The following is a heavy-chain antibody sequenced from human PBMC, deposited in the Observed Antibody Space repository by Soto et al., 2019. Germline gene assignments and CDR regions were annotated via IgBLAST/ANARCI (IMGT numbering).Heavy chain of an antibody. V-gene: IGHV3-21*01. CDR1: GFTFSSYS. CDR3: ARPGYYYDSSGYNLYYYYGMDV. Sequence: PGGSLRLSCAASGFTFSSYSMNWVRQAPGKGLEWVSSISSSSSYIYYADSVKGRFTISRDNAKNSLYLQMNSLRAEDTAVYYCARPGYYYDSSGYNLYYYYGMDVWGQGTTVTVSS. D-gene: IGHD3-22*01. CDR2: ISSSSSYI. J-gene: IGHJ6*02.